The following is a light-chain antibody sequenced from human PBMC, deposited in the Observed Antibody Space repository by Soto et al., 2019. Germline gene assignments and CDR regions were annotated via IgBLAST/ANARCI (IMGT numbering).Light chain of an antibody. CDR2: EVS. CDR3: SSYTSSSTLV. J-gene: IGLJ7*01. V-gene: IGLV2-14*01. CDR1: SSDVGAYNF. Sequence: QSVLTQPASVSGSPGQSISISCTGTSSDVGAYNFVSWYQQHPGKAPKLMIYEVSNRPSGVSNRFSGSKSGKTASLTISGLQAEDEADYYCSSYTSSSTLVFGSGTQLTVL.